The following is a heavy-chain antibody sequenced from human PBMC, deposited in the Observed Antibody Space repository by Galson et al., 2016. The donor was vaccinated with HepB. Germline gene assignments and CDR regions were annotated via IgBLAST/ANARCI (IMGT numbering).Heavy chain of an antibody. CDR1: GYTLNELS. CDR2: FDPGDGET. V-gene: IGHV1-24*01. D-gene: IGHD3-9*01. Sequence: SVKVSCKVSGYTLNELSMNWVRQAPGKGLEWMGAFDPGDGETFYAQKFQGRITMTEDTSSDTAYMELSSLRSEDTAVYYCATDRGEYGVLTGPKNFHYWGQGTLVTVSS. CDR3: ATDRGEYGVLTGPKNFHY. J-gene: IGHJ4*02.